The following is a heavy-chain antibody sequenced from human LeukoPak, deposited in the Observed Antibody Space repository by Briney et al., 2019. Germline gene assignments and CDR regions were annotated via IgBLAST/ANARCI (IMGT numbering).Heavy chain of an antibody. J-gene: IGHJ3*02. CDR2: IKSKTDGGTT. Sequence: GGSLRLSCAASGFTVSSNYMSWVRQAPGKGLEWVGRIKSKTDGGTTDYAAPVKGRFTISRDDSKNTLYLQMNSLKTEDTAVYYCTTDPIAVAPDAFDIWGQGTMDTVSS. V-gene: IGHV3-15*01. CDR3: TTDPIAVAPDAFDI. CDR1: GFTVSSNY. D-gene: IGHD6-19*01.